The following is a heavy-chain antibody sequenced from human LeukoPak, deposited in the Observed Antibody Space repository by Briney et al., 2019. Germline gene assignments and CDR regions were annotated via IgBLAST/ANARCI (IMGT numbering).Heavy chain of an antibody. Sequence: GGSLRLSCAASGFTFSGYGMHWVRQAPGKGLEWVTFIRYDGSNKYYADSVKGRFTISRDNSKNTLYLRMNSLRAEDTAVYYCAKDRRGLSNPYYFDYWGQGTLVTVSS. CDR1: GFTFSGYG. V-gene: IGHV3-30*02. CDR2: IRYDGSNK. CDR3: AKDRRGLSNPYYFDY. J-gene: IGHJ4*02. D-gene: IGHD4-11*01.